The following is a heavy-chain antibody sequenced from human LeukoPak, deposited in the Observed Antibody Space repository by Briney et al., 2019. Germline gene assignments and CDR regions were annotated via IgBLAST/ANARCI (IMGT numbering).Heavy chain of an antibody. Sequence: SETLSLTCTLSSDSISGYNWSWVRQPPGKGLEWIGYIHYSGSTKSNPSLKSRVTLSVDTSKNQFSLKLRSVTAADTAVYFCARHGRDGSNTNRDFDYWGQGTLVTVSS. CDR3: ARHGRDGSNTNRDFDY. CDR2: IHYSGST. J-gene: IGHJ4*02. CDR1: SDSISGYN. D-gene: IGHD5-24*01. V-gene: IGHV4-59*08.